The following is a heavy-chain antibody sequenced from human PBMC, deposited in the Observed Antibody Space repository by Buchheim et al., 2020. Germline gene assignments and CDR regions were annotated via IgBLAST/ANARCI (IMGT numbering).Heavy chain of an antibody. D-gene: IGHD6-13*01. CDR2: ISGSGTST. CDR3: AKDGFWSSSWSFPDY. V-gene: IGHV3-23*01. J-gene: IGHJ4*02. Sequence: EVQLLESGGGLVQPGGSLRLSCASSGFTFSDYAMSWVRQAPGKGLERVSAISGSGTSTYSADSVKGRFTISRDNSKSTLYLQMNSLRAEDTAVYYCAKDGFWSSSWSFPDYWGQGTL. CDR1: GFTFSDYA.